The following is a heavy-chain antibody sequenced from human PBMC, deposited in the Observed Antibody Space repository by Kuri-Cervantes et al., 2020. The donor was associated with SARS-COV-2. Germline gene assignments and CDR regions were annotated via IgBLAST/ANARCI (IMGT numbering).Heavy chain of an antibody. CDR1: GFTFSSYS. CDR2: ISSSSSYI. D-gene: IGHD2-15*01. J-gene: IGHJ4*02. Sequence: GGSLRLSCAASGFTFSSYSMNWVRQAPGKGLEWASSISSSSSYIYYADSVKGRFTISRDNSKNTLYLQMNSLRAEDTAVYYCAKRPAVVRSFDYWGQGTLVTVSS. CDR3: AKRPAVVRSFDY. V-gene: IGHV3-21*04.